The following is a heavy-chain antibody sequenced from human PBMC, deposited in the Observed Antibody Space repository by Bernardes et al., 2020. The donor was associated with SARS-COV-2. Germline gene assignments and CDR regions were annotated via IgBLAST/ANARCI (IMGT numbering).Heavy chain of an antibody. CDR3: ARGDSGLYEAVDM. J-gene: IGHJ3*02. Sequence: VGSLILSCAASGFTFSLSDMSWVRQAPGPGLEWVSFMSYDGHDKSLIDSVKGRFAISRDNSKQILYLQMNSLKDDDTAVYYCARGDSGLYEAVDMWGQGTMVIVSS. D-gene: IGHD2-21*02. CDR1: GFTFSLSD. CDR2: MSYDGHDK. V-gene: IGHV3-33*05.